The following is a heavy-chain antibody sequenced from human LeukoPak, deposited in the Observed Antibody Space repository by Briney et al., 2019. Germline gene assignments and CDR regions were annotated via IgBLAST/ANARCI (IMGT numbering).Heavy chain of an antibody. V-gene: IGHV1-18*04. CDR1: GYTFTDYY. Sequence: ASVKVSCKASGYTFTDYYMHWVRQAPGQGLEWMGWISGYNGNTDYAQNLQGRVTMTTDTSTSTAYMELRSLRSDDTAVYYCAREHPYYYDSSGTALTAEIKYYFDYWGQGTLVTVSS. D-gene: IGHD3-22*01. J-gene: IGHJ4*02. CDR3: AREHPYYYDSSGTALTAEIKYYFDY. CDR2: ISGYNGNT.